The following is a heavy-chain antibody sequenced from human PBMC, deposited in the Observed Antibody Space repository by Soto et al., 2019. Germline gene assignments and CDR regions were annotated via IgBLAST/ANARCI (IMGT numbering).Heavy chain of an antibody. D-gene: IGHD3-10*01. CDR1: GFTFSSYW. V-gene: IGHV3-74*01. CDR3: ARARGFYGSGVDY. J-gene: IGHJ4*02. CDR2: INSDGSST. Sequence: GASLRLSCAASGFTFSSYWMHWVRQAPGKGLVWVSRINSDGSSTSYADSVKGRFTISRDNAKNTLYLQMNSLRAEDTAVYYCARARGFYGSGVDYWGQGTLVTVSS.